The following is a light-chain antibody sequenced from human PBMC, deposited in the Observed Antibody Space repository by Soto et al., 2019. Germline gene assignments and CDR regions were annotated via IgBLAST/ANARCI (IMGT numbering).Light chain of an antibody. CDR1: QSVSSN. CDR3: QRGDT. CDR2: YAS. Sequence: EIVLTQSPATLSLSPGERATLSCRASQSVSSNLAWYQQKPGQAPRLLIYYASNRATGIPARFSGSGSGTDFTLTISRLEPEDFAVYYCQRGDTFGHGTRLEIK. V-gene: IGKV3-11*01. J-gene: IGKJ5*01.